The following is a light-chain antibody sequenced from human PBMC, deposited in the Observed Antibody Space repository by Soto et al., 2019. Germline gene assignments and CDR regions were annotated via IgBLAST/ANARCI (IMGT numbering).Light chain of an antibody. CDR1: QSISYY. Sequence: DIQMTQSPSSLSASVGDRVTITCRASQSISYYLNWYQQKQGRAPRLLIYSTSTLQSGVPSKFSGSASGTDFTLTISSLQPEDFATYYCQHYNSYSEAFGQGTKVDIK. CDR2: STS. CDR3: QHYNSYSEA. V-gene: IGKV1-39*01. J-gene: IGKJ1*01.